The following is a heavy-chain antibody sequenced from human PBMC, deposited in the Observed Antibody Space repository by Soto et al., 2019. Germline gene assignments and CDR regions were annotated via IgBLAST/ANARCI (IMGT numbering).Heavy chain of an antibody. CDR1: GFTFSSYG. V-gene: IGHV3-33*01. Sequence: QVQLVESGGGVVQPGRSLRLSCAASGFTFSSYGMHWVRQAPGKGLEWVAVIWYDGSNKYYADSVKGRFTISRDNSEYTLYLQMNSLRAEDTAVYYCARDSGSSGPDYWGQGTLVTVSS. D-gene: IGHD6-25*01. CDR3: ARDSGSSGPDY. J-gene: IGHJ4*02. CDR2: IWYDGSNK.